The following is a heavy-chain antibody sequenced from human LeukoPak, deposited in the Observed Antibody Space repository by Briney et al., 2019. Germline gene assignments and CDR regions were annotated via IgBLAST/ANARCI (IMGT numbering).Heavy chain of an antibody. V-gene: IGHV1-46*01. CDR3: AICSGWPYYFDY. Sequence: ASVKVSCKASGYTFTSYYMHWVRQAPGQGLEWMGIINPSGGSTSYAQKFQGRVTMTRDTSTSTVYMELRSLRSDDTAVYYCAICSGWPYYFDYWGQGTLVTVSS. CDR1: GYTFTSYY. J-gene: IGHJ4*02. CDR2: INPSGGST. D-gene: IGHD6-19*01.